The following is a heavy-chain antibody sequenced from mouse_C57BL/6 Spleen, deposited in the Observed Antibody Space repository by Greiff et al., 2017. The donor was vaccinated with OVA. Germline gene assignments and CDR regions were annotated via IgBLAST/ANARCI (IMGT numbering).Heavy chain of an antibody. V-gene: IGHV1-52*01. CDR2: IDPSDSET. J-gene: IGHJ3*01. CDR3: ARWDDYDDGFAY. Sequence: QVQLQQPGAELVRPGSSVKLSCKASGYTFTSYWMHWVKQRPIQGLEWIGDIDPSDSETNYNQKFKDKATLTVDNSSSTAYMQRSSLTSEDSAVYYCARWDDYDDGFAYWGQGTLVTVSA. D-gene: IGHD2-4*01. CDR1: GYTFTSYW.